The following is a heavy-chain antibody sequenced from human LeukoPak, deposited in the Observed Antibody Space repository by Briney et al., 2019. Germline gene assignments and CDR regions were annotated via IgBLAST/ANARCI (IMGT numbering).Heavy chain of an antibody. CDR3: AKDNHYVWGSYRSHFVY. D-gene: IGHD3-16*02. J-gene: IGHJ4*02. CDR1: GFTFDDYA. CDR2: ISWNSGSI. Sequence: GGSLRLSCAASGFTFDDYAMHWVRQAPGKGLEWVSGISWNSGSIDYADSVKGRFTISRDNANNSLCLQMNSLRAEDTALYYCAKDNHYVWGSYRSHFVYLGQGTLVTVSS. V-gene: IGHV3-9*01.